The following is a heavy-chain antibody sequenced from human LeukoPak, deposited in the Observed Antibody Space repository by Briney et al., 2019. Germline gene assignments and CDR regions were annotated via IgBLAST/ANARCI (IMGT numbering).Heavy chain of an antibody. J-gene: IGHJ4*02. V-gene: IGHV3-30*18. CDR1: GFTFSSYG. Sequence: GGSLRLSCAASGFTFSSYGKHRVRQAPGNGLEWVAVISYDGSNKYYADSVKGRFTISRDNSKKTLYLQMNSLRAEDTAVYFCAKDRMITFGGVIGDFASWGQGCLVTVSS. CDR3: AKDRMITFGGVIGDFAS. CDR2: ISYDGSNK. D-gene: IGHD3-16*02.